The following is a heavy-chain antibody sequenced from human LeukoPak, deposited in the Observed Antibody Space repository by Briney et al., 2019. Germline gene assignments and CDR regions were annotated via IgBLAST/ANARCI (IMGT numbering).Heavy chain of an antibody. Sequence: GGSLRPSCAASGFTFSSYWMSWVRQAPGEGLEWVAKINQDGTEKAYVDSVRGRFTISRDNAKNSLFLQMNSLRAEDTAVYYCARGPLIAAAGTWWGQGTLVTVSS. CDR3: ARGPLIAAAGTW. CDR2: INQDGTEK. CDR1: GFTFSSYW. V-gene: IGHV3-7*03. J-gene: IGHJ4*02. D-gene: IGHD6-13*01.